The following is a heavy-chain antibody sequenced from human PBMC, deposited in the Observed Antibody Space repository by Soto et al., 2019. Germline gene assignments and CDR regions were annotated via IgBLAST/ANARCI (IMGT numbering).Heavy chain of an antibody. Sequence: QVQLVQSGAVLKKPGSSVKVSCKASGGTFSSYAISWVRQAPGQGLEWMGGIIPIFGTANYAPTFQGRVTITADESTSTAYMELSSLRSEDTAVYSCARDYGDYGSGWFDPWGQGTLVTVSS. CDR1: GGTFSSYA. D-gene: IGHD4-17*01. CDR3: ARDYGDYGSGWFDP. J-gene: IGHJ5*02. CDR2: IIPIFGTA. V-gene: IGHV1-69*12.